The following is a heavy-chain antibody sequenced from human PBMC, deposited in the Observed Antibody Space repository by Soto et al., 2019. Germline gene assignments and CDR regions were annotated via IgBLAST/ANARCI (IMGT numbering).Heavy chain of an antibody. D-gene: IGHD2-15*01. J-gene: IGHJ3*02. V-gene: IGHV3-23*01. CDR2: ISGSGGST. Sequence: VQLLESGGGLVQPGGSLRLSCAASGFTFSSYAMSWVRQAPGKGLEWVSAISGSGGSTYYADSVKGRFTISRDNSKNTLYLQMNSLRAEDTAVYYCAKDPRYCSGGSCYAKNNDAFDIWGQGTMVTVSS. CDR1: GFTFSSYA. CDR3: AKDPRYCSGGSCYAKNNDAFDI.